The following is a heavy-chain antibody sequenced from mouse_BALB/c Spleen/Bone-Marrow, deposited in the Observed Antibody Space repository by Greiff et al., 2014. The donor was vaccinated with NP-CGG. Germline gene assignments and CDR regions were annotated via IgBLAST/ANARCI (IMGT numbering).Heavy chain of an antibody. D-gene: IGHD2-1*01. J-gene: IGHJ4*01. CDR2: ISDGGSYT. Sequence: DVQLVESGGGLVKPGGSLKLSCAASGFTFSDYYMYWVRQTPEKRLEWVATISDGGSYTYYPDSVKGRFTISRDNAKNNLYLQMSSLKSEDTAMYYCAREDGNRYYAMDYWGQGTSVTVSS. CDR1: GFTFSDYY. V-gene: IGHV5-4*02. CDR3: AREDGNRYYAMDY.